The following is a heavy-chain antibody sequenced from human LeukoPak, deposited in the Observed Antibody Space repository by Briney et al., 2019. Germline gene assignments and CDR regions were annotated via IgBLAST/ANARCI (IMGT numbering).Heavy chain of an antibody. V-gene: IGHV4-38-2*02. CDR1: GYSISSGYY. Sequence: SETLSLTCTVSGYSISSGYYWGWIRQPPGKGLEWIGSIYYSGSTYYNPSLKSRVTISVDTSKNQFSLKLSSVTAADTAVYYCARQVSRIAAAGEIDYWGQGTLVTVSS. D-gene: IGHD6-13*01. J-gene: IGHJ4*02. CDR3: ARQVSRIAAAGEIDY. CDR2: IYYSGST.